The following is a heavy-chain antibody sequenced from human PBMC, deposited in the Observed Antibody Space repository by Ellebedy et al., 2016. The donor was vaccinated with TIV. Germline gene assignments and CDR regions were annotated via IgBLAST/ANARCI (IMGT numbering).Heavy chain of an antibody. Sequence: GESLKISCATSGFNLRSFWMSWVRQAPGKGLEWVANVKEDGNEQYYVDSVKGRFTISRDNAQNSLYLQMNSLRAEDTAVYYCVRDIFTAPGYGMDVWGQGTTVTVAS. V-gene: IGHV3-7*03. CDR1: GFNLRSFW. D-gene: IGHD1-14*01. CDR3: VRDIFTAPGYGMDV. J-gene: IGHJ6*02. CDR2: VKEDGNEQ.